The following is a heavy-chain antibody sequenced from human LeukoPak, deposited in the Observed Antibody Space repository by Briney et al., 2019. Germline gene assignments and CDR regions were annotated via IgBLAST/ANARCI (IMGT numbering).Heavy chain of an antibody. Sequence: GASVKVSCKLSGDNFTTPAVTWLRQAPGQGLEWMGRLTPIFGTPAYAQRFQGRVTITADKSTTTAYMELSGLKSDDTAVYYCTRAVAAATFDYWGQGALVIVSP. V-gene: IGHV1-69*06. D-gene: IGHD6-19*01. CDR1: GDNFTTPA. J-gene: IGHJ4*02. CDR3: TRAVAAATFDY. CDR2: LTPIFGTP.